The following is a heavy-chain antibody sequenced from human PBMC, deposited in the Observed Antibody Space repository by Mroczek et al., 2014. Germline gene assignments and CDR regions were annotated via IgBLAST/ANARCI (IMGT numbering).Heavy chain of an antibody. CDR1: GGSISSYY. V-gene: IGHV4-4*07. J-gene: IGHJ2*01. D-gene: IGHD3-22*01. CDR3: ARDMLQVGDFYDSSGYYEANWYFDL. Sequence: QVQLVESGPGLVKPSETLSLTCTVSGGSISSYYWSWIRQPAGKGLEWIGRIYTSGSTNYNPSLKSRVTMSVDTSKNQFSLKLSSVTAADTAVYYCARDMLQVGDFYDSSGYYEANWYFDLWGRGTLVTVSS. CDR2: IYTSGST.